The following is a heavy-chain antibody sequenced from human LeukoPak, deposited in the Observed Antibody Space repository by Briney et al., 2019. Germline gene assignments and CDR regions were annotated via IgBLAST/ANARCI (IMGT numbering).Heavy chain of an antibody. V-gene: IGHV3-9*01. CDR3: AKDLSGSYLNRGWFDP. D-gene: IGHD1-26*01. CDR2: ISWNSDSI. CDR1: GFTFGDYA. J-gene: IGHJ5*02. Sequence: GRSLRLSCAASGFTFGDYAMHWVRQAPGKGLEWVSGISWNSDSIGYAGSVKGRFTISRDNAKNSLYLQMNSLRAEDTAVYYCAKDLSGSYLNRGWFDPWGQGTLVTVSS.